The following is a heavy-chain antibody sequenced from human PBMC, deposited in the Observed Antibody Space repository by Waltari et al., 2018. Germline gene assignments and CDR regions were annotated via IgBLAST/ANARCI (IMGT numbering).Heavy chain of an antibody. D-gene: IGHD1-26*01. V-gene: IGHV3-30*02. CDR2: IRYDGSNK. J-gene: IGHJ4*02. CDR1: GFTFSSYG. Sequence: QVQLVESGGGVVQPGGSLRLSCAASGFTFSSYGMPWVRQAPGKGLEWVAFIRYDGSNKYYADSVKGRFTISRDNSKNTLYLQMNSLRAEDTAVYYCAKGIVGAFYYFDYWGQGTLVTVSS. CDR3: AKGIVGAFYYFDY.